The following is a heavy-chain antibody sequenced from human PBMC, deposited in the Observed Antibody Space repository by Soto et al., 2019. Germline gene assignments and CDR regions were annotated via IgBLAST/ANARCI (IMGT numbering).Heavy chain of an antibody. Sequence: GASVKVSCKASGYTFTDFYIHWVRQAPGQGLEWMGWINPNSGGTNSVQKFQGWVTMTRDTSTSTVYMELSSLRSEDTAIYYCAKAPRGGVIIITTSAHFDYWGQGTLVTVSS. V-gene: IGHV1-2*04. CDR3: AKAPRGGVIIITTSAHFDY. CDR2: INPNSGGT. J-gene: IGHJ4*02. CDR1: GYTFTDFY. D-gene: IGHD3-3*01.